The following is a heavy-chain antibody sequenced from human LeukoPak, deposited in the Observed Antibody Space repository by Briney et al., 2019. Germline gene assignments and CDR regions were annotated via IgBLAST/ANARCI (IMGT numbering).Heavy chain of an antibody. D-gene: IGHD5-18*01. V-gene: IGHV4-39*01. J-gene: IGHJ4*02. CDR1: GGSITTSGYF. CDR2: IYYSGST. CDR3: ARHYHSYGQSHFDC. Sequence: PSETLSLTCTVSGGSITTSGYFWGWIRQPPGKGLDWIGSIYYSGSTYYNPSLNSRVTMSVDMSKNHFSLKLSSVTAADTAVYYCARHYHSYGQSHFDCWGQGTLVTVSS.